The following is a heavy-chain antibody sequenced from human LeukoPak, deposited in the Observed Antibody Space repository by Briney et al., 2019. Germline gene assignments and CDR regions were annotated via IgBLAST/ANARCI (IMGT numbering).Heavy chain of an antibody. CDR2: TYYSGSS. J-gene: IGHJ4*02. CDR1: GGSISSSNYY. CDR3: ARSGWFGEAIML. V-gene: IGHV4-39*01. Sequence: ASETLSLTCIVSGGSISSSNYYWGWIRQPPGKGLECIGSTYYSGSSYYNPSLKSRVTISVDTSNNQFSLKLSSVTAADTAVYYCARSGWFGEAIMLWGQGTLVTVSS. D-gene: IGHD3-10*01.